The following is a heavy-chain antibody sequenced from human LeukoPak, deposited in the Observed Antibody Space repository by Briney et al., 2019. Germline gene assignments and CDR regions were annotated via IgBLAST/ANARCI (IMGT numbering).Heavy chain of an antibody. Sequence: ASVKVSCKASGYTLTNYNISWVRQAPGQGLEWMGWINTFNGNTNYAQKFQGRVTMTRDTSTNTAYMDLRSLRSDDTAAYYCARESGHCSGDNCFYFFDSWGQGFLVTVSS. D-gene: IGHD2-8*02. CDR1: GYTLTNYN. CDR2: INTFNGNT. CDR3: ARESGHCSGDNCFYFFDS. J-gene: IGHJ4*02. V-gene: IGHV1-18*01.